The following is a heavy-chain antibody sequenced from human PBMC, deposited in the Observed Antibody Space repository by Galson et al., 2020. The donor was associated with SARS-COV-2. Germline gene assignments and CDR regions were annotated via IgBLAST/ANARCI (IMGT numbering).Heavy chain of an antibody. CDR3: RQFALGAVPIDY. CDR1: GGSMNSGSYY. D-gene: IGHD6-19*01. J-gene: IGHJ4*02. CDR2: VFITGTT. V-gene: IGHV4-61*09. Sequence: SETLSHTCTVSGGSMNSGSYYWNWIRQPAGKGLEWIGHVFITGTTNYNPSLKSRATISLDTSKNQFSLKLTSVTAADTAVYYCRQFALGAVPIDYWGQGTLVTVSS.